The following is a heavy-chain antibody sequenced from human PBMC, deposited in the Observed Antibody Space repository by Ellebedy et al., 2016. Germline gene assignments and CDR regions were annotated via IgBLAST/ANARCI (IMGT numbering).Heavy chain of an antibody. V-gene: IGHV3-30*04. J-gene: IGHJ6*02. CDR3: ARDYGDYAPPKLYYYYGMDV. CDR1: GFTFSSYA. CDR2: ISYDGSNK. Sequence: GESLKISCAASGFTFSSYAMHWVRQAPGKGLEWVAVISYDGSNKYYADSVKGRFTISRDNSKNTLYLQMNSLRAEDTAVYYCARDYGDYAPPKLYYYYGMDVWGQGTTVTVSS. D-gene: IGHD4-17*01.